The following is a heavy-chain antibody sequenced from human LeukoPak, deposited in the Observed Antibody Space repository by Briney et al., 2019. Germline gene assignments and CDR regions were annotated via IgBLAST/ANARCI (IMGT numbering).Heavy chain of an antibody. CDR2: MNPNSGNT. CDR3: ARAEASIAGFDY. V-gene: IGHV1-8*01. J-gene: IGHJ4*02. CDR1: GYTFTSYD. Sequence: ASVKVSCKASGYTFTSYDINWVRQATGQGLEWMGWMNPNSGNTGYAQKFQGRVTMTRNTSISTAYMELSSLRSEDTAVYYCARAEASIAGFDYWGQGTLVTVS. D-gene: IGHD6-6*01.